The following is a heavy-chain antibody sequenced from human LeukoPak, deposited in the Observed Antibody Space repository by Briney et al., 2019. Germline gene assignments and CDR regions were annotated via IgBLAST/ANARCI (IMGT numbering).Heavy chain of an antibody. D-gene: IGHD7-27*01. Sequence: GGSLRLSCAASGFTFSSYGMHWVRQAPGKGLEWVANIKQDGTEKYYVDSVKGRFTISRDNAKNSLYLQMNSLRAEDTAVYCCARPLNWGSRRGFNWFDPWGQGTLVTVSS. CDR1: GFTFSSYG. CDR3: ARPLNWGSRRGFNWFDP. V-gene: IGHV3-7*01. J-gene: IGHJ5*02. CDR2: IKQDGTEK.